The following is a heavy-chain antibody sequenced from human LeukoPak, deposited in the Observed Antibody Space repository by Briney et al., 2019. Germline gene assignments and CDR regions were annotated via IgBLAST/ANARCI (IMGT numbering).Heavy chain of an antibody. V-gene: IGHV4-59*01. J-gene: IGHJ6*03. Sequence: PSETLSLTCSVSGGSISSYYWSWIRQPPGKGLEWIGYINYSGSTNYNPSLKSRVTISVDTSKNQFSLKLSSVTAADTAVYYCARVGGYSYGPQYYYYYYYYMDVWGKGTTVTVSS. CDR2: INYSGST. CDR3: ARVGGYSYGPQYYYYYYYYMDV. D-gene: IGHD5-18*01. CDR1: GGSISSYY.